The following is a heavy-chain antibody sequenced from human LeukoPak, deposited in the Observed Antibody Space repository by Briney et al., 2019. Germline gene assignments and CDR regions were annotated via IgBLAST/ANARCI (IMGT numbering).Heavy chain of an antibody. CDR3: ARDGGSSFRYFDY. D-gene: IGHD2-2*01. CDR1: GGSITNNY. J-gene: IGHJ4*02. CDR2: THDSGNS. V-gene: IGHV4-59*13. Sequence: PSETLSLTCTVSGGSITNNYWAWIRQPPGKGLEWIGYTHDSGNSNYNPSLRSRVTISIDTSKNQFSLKLTSVTAADTAVYYCARDGGSSFRYFDYWGQGTLVTVSS.